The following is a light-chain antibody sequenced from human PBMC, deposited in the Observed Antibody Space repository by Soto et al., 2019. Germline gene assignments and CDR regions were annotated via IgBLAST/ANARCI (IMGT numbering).Light chain of an antibody. CDR3: QQSNNLPKT. Sequence: EIVMTQSPDILSVSPGETATLSCRASQSVGSNLAWYQQKPGQAPRLLISDASTRAAGLPARFSGSGSGTEFTLTISSLQSEDFAVYYCQQSNNLPKTFGQGTKVDIK. CDR2: DAS. J-gene: IGKJ1*01. CDR1: QSVGSN. V-gene: IGKV3-15*01.